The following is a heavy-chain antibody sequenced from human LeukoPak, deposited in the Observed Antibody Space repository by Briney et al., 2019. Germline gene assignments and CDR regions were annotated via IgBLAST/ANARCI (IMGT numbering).Heavy chain of an antibody. CDR1: GFTFDDYA. J-gene: IGHJ4*02. Sequence: AGGSLRLSCAASGFTFDDYAMHWVRQAPGKGLEWVSGISWNSGYIGYADSVKGRFTISRDNAKNSLYLQMNSLRGEDTALYYCAKGARYTAEDYFDYWGQGTLVTVSS. D-gene: IGHD3-16*02. CDR2: ISWNSGYI. CDR3: AKGARYTAEDYFDY. V-gene: IGHV3-9*01.